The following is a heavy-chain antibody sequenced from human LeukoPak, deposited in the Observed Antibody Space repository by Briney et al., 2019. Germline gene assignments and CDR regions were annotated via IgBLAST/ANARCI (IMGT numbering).Heavy chain of an antibody. D-gene: IGHD6-6*01. V-gene: IGHV5-51*01. CDR3: ARRCFGNYYSSSSEDWFDP. Sequence: GESLKISCKGSGYSFTSYWIGWVRQMPGKGLEWMGIIYPGDSDTRYSPSFQGQVTISADKSISTAYLQWSSLKASDTAMYYCARRCFGNYYSSSSEDWFDPWGPGTLVTVSS. J-gene: IGHJ5*02. CDR2: IYPGDSDT. CDR1: GYSFTSYW.